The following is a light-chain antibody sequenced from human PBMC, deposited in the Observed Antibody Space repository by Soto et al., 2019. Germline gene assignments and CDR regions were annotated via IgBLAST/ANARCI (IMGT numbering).Light chain of an antibody. CDR3: QQRTNCLT. CDR2: DAT. CDR1: QSVTWY. V-gene: IGKV3-11*01. J-gene: IGKJ4*02. Sequence: EIVLTQSPATLSLSPGERATLSCRSSQSVTWYFACYQQKHGQAPRLLIYDATNRATGIPARFSGSGSRTDFPLTISSLEPEDFAVYCCQQRTNCLTFGGGTRVEI.